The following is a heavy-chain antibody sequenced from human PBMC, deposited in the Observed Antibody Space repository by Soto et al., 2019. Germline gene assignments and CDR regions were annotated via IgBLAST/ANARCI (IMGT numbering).Heavy chain of an antibody. V-gene: IGHV4-39*01. D-gene: IGHD6-19*01. CDR3: ARKGYSSGWYLVYFDL. CDR1: GGSISSSSYY. J-gene: IGHJ2*01. Sequence: QLQLQESGPGLVKPSETLSLTCTVSGGSISSSSYYWGWIRQPPGKGLEWIGSIYYSGSTYYNPSLKSRVTISVDTSKNQFSLKLSSVTAADTAVYYCARKGYSSGWYLVYFDLWGRGTLVTVSS. CDR2: IYYSGST.